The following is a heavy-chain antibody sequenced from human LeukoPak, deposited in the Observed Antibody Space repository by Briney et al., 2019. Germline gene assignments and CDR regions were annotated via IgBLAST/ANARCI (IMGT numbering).Heavy chain of an antibody. Sequence: SGTLSLTCAVSGGSISSGYYWGWIRQPPGKGLEWIGSIYHSGSTYYNPPLKSRVTISVDTSKNQFSLKLSSVTAADTAVYYCASATTVTTLDYWGQGTLVTVSS. CDR1: GGSISSGYY. CDR2: IYHSGST. V-gene: IGHV4-38-2*01. J-gene: IGHJ4*02. CDR3: ASATTVTTLDY. D-gene: IGHD4-17*01.